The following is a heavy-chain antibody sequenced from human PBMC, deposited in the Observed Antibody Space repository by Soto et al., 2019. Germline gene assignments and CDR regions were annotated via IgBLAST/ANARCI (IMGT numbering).Heavy chain of an antibody. J-gene: IGHJ6*02. V-gene: IGHV1-69*08. D-gene: IGHD5-18*01. CDR1: GGTFSSYT. Sequence: QVQLVQSGAEVKKPGSSVKVSCKASGGTFSSYTISWVRQAPGQGLEWMGRIIPILGIANYAQKFQGRVTSTADKSTSTAYMELSSLRSEDTAVYYCARDSGGYSYGVRLSYYYGMDVWGQGTTVTVSS. CDR2: IIPILGIA. CDR3: ARDSGGYSYGVRLSYYYGMDV.